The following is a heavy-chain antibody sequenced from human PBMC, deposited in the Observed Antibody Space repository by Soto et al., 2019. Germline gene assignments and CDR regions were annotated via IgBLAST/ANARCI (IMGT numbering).Heavy chain of an antibody. D-gene: IGHD2-2*01. CDR3: ARELRYIVVVPAALNYYYYYYGMDV. J-gene: IGHJ6*02. CDR1: GFTFRSYS. V-gene: IGHV3-21*01. Sequence: PGGSLRLSCAASGFTFRSYSINWVRQAPGKGLEWVSSISSSSSYIYYADSVKGRFTISRDNAKNSLYLQMNSLRAEDTAVYYCARELRYIVVVPAALNYYYYYYGMDVWGQGTTVTVSS. CDR2: ISSSSSYI.